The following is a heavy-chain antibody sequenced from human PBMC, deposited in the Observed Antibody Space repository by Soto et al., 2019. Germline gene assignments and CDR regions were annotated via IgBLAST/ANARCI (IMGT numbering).Heavy chain of an antibody. V-gene: IGHV1-3*01. CDR3: ARGRGAAADYFDF. D-gene: IGHD6-13*01. CDR2: INAGNDNT. J-gene: IGHJ4*02. Sequence: GASVKVSCKASGYTFTSYAMYWVRQAPGQRLEWMGWINAGNDNTRYSQRFQGRVTITRDKSATTAYMELSSLRSEDTAVYYCARGRGAAADYFDFWGQGTLVTVSS. CDR1: GYTFTSYA.